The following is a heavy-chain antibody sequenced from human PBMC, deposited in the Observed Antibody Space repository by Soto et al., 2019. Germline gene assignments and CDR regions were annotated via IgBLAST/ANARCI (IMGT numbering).Heavy chain of an antibody. CDR2: VYYRGRS. V-gene: IGHV4-39*01. CDR1: GGSVTNSSYY. CDR3: VSQRTTVPTQAYFDY. Sequence: PSETLSLTCTVSGGSVTNSSYYWGWIRQSPGKGLEWIGSVYYRGRSYSKSSDKSRVTISVDTSKNRFSLSLNSVTASDTAVYFCVSQRTTVPTQAYFDYWGQGALVTVSS. D-gene: IGHD4-17*01. J-gene: IGHJ4*02.